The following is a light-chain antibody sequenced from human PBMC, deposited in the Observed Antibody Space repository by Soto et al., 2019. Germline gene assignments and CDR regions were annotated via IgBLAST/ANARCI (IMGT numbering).Light chain of an antibody. CDR3: AAWEGSRLV. Sequence: QSVLTQPPSASGTPGQRVTISCSGSSSNIGTNTVIWYQQLPGAAPKLLIYSDNQRPSGVPDRFSGSKSGTSASLAISGLQSEDEADSYCAAWEGSRLVFGGGTKLTVL. V-gene: IGLV1-44*01. J-gene: IGLJ2*01. CDR1: SSNIGTNT. CDR2: SDN.